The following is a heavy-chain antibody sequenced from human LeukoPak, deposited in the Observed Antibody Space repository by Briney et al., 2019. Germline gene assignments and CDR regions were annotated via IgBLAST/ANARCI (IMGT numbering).Heavy chain of an antibody. J-gene: IGHJ4*02. V-gene: IGHV3-74*01. CDR3: AILHSNYDY. CDR1: GFTFSSYA. D-gene: IGHD4-11*01. CDR2: INTDGSST. Sequence: GGSLRLSCAAPGFTFSSYAMSWVRQAPGKGLVWVSHINTDGSSTSYADSVKGRFTISRDNAKNTLYLQMNSLRAEDTAVYYCAILHSNYDYWGQGTLVTVSS.